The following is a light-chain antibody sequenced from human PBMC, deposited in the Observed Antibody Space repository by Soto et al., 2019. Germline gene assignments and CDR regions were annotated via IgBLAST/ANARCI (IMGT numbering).Light chain of an antibody. V-gene: IGKV3-15*01. CDR3: QQYNKWPRT. J-gene: IGKJ1*01. Sequence: ETVMTQSPATLSVSPGERATLSCRASQSVSSALACYQQKPGLPPRPLIYDPSTRATGIPARFSGSGPRTDFTLTISSLQSQDLAVYYCQQYNKWPRTFGQGTKVHIQ. CDR2: DPS. CDR1: QSVSSA.